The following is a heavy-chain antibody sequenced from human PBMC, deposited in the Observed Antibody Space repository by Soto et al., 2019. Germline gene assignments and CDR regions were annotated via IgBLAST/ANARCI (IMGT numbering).Heavy chain of an antibody. D-gene: IGHD3-10*01. CDR3: ARDNLQVRGETYYYYCMDV. V-gene: IGHV1-18*01. CDR2: ISAYNGNT. Sequence: SVKVTCKDSGYTYTSNGSSWVRQAPGQGLEWMGWISAYNGNTNYAQKLQGRVTVTTDTSTSTAYMELRSLRSDDTAVYYCARDNLQVRGETYYYYCMDVWGKGTTVTVSS. CDR1: GYTYTSNG. J-gene: IGHJ6*03.